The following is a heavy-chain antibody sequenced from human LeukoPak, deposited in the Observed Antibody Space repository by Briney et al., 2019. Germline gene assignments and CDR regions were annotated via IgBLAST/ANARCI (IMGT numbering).Heavy chain of an antibody. V-gene: IGHV4-31*03. CDR1: GGSISSGGYY. Sequence: PSETLSLTCTVSGGSISSGGYYCGWLRQHPGKGLEWIGYIYYSGSTYYNPSLKSRVTISVDTSKNQFSLKLSSVTAADTAVYYCAREYSFLYYFDYWGQGTLVTVSS. J-gene: IGHJ4*02. CDR3: AREYSFLYYFDY. D-gene: IGHD2-15*01. CDR2: IYYSGST.